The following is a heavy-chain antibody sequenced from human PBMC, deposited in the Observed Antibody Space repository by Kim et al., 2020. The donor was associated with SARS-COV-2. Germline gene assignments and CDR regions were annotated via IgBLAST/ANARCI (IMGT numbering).Heavy chain of an antibody. Sequence: SETLSLICTVSGGSISSYYWSWIRQPPGKGLEWIGYIYYSGSTNYNPSLKSRVTISVDTSKNQFSLKLSSVTAADTAVYYCARVSRDEAQFDYWGQGTLV. V-gene: IGHV4-59*01. CDR3: ARVSRDEAQFDY. J-gene: IGHJ4*02. CDR1: GGSISSYY. CDR2: IYYSGST.